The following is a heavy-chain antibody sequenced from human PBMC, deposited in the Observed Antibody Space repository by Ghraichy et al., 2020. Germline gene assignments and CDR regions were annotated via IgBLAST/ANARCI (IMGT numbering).Heavy chain of an antibody. J-gene: IGHJ5*02. CDR3: AHASFIGPVRWFDP. Sequence: SGPTLVNPTQTLTLTCTFSGFSLSTSGVGVGWIRQPPGKALEWLALIYWDDDKRYSPSLNNRLTITKDTSKNQVVLTMTNMDPVDTATYYCAHASFIGPVRWFDPWGQGTLVTVSS. CDR1: GFSLSTSGVG. D-gene: IGHD2-15*01. V-gene: IGHV2-5*02. CDR2: IYWDDDK.